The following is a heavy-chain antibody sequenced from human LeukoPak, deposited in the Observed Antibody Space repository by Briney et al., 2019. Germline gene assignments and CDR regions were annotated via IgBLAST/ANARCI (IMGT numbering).Heavy chain of an antibody. D-gene: IGHD4/OR15-4a*01. CDR1: GYAFTGYY. CDR3: AGVTPDYRYYFDY. CDR2: INPNSGGT. J-gene: IGHJ4*02. V-gene: IGHV1-2*02. Sequence: ASVKVSCKASGYAFTGYYMHWVRQAPGQGLEWMGWINPNSGGTNYAQKFQGRVTMTRDTSISTAYMELSRLRSDDTAVYYCAGVTPDYRYYFDYWGQGTLVTVSS.